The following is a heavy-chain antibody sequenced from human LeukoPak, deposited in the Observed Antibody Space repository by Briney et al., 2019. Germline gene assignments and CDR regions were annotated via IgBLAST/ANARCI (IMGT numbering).Heavy chain of an antibody. CDR3: AKTYYDFWSGYSFDY. J-gene: IGHJ4*02. D-gene: IGHD3-3*01. CDR1: GFTFSTYA. CDR2: ISGSGGST. V-gene: IGHV3-23*01. Sequence: GGSLRLSCAASGFTFSTYAMNWVRQAPGKGLEWVSGISGSGGSTYYADSVKGRFTISRDNSKNTLYLQMNSLRAEDTAVYYCAKTYYDFWSGYSFDYWGQGTLVTVSS.